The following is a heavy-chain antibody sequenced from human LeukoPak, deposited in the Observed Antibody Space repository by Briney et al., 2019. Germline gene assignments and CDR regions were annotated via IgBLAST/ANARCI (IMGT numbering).Heavy chain of an antibody. CDR3: AKDQSAYSSSWYPPYFDY. V-gene: IGHV3-43*01. CDR1: GFTFDDYT. J-gene: IGHJ4*02. CDR2: ISWDGGST. Sequence: GGSLRLSCAASGFTFDDYTMHWVRQAPGKGLEWVSLISWDGGSTYYADSVKGRFTISRDNSKNSLYLQMNSLRTEDTALYYCAKDQSAYSSSWYPPYFDYWGQGTLVTVSS. D-gene: IGHD6-13*01.